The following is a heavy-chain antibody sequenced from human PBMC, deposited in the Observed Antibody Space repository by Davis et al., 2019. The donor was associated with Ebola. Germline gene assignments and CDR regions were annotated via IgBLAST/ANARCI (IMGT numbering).Heavy chain of an antibody. Sequence: SQTLSLTCAISGDSVSHNSADWSWIRQSPSRGLEWLGRTYSRSKWFHEYADSVRSRITINPDTSKNQFSLQLNSVTPEDTSVYYCARAVWSGEKHWGQGTLVTVSS. CDR2: TYSRSKWFH. CDR1: GDSVSHNSAD. CDR3: ARAVWSGEKH. V-gene: IGHV6-1*01. J-gene: IGHJ4*02. D-gene: IGHD3-3*01.